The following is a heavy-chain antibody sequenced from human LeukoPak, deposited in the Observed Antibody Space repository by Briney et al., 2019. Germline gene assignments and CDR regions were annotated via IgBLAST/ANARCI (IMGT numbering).Heavy chain of an antibody. CDR2: INHSGST. CDR1: GGSFSGYY. V-gene: IGHV4-34*01. J-gene: IGHJ4*02. CDR3: ARGYPRRFYGSGSHRYYFDY. Sequence: SETVSLTCAVYGGSFSGYYWSWIRQPPGKGLEWIGEINHSGSTNYNPSLKSRVTISVDTSKNQFSLKLSSVTAADTAVYYCARGYPRRFYGSGSHRYYFDYWGQGTLVTVSS. D-gene: IGHD3-10*01.